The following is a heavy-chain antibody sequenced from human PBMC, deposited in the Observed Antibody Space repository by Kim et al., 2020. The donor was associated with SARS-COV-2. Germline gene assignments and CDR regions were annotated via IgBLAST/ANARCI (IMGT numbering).Heavy chain of an antibody. CDR3: ARGYISGPFDS. CDR1: GSTFDEYG. D-gene: IGHD1-20*01. J-gene: IGHJ4*01. Sequence: GGSLRLSCAASGSTFDEYGMSWVRQAPGKGLEWVSGIKKNGDKTGYADSVKGRFTISRDNAKNSLYLQMNSLRAEDTALYYCARGYISGPFDSWGHGTLV. CDR2: IKKNGDKT. V-gene: IGHV3-20*04.